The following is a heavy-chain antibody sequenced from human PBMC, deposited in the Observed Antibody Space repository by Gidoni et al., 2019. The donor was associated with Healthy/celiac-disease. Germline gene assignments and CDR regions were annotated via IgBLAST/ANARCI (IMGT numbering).Heavy chain of an antibody. Sequence: QVQLQESGPGLVKPSETLSLTCTVSGGSISSYYWSWIRQPPGKGLEWIGYIYYSGSTNYNPSLKSRVTISVDTSKNQFSLKLSSVTAADTAVYYCARTGRPYDSSGYYVDWGQGTLVTVSS. CDR1: GGSISSYY. CDR3: ARTGRPYDSSGYYVD. V-gene: IGHV4-59*01. CDR2: IYYSGST. J-gene: IGHJ4*02. D-gene: IGHD3-22*01.